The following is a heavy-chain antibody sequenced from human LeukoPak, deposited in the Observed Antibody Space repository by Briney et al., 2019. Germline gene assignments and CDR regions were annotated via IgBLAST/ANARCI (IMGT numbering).Heavy chain of an antibody. J-gene: IGHJ5*02. CDR3: ARVGSSSWWWFDP. V-gene: IGHV4-39*07. D-gene: IGHD6-13*01. CDR1: GGSISSSSYY. Sequence: SETLSLTCTVSGGSISSSSYYWGWIRQPPGKGLEWIGSIYYSGSTTYNPSLKSRVTISVDTSKNQFSLRLSSVTAADTAVYFCARVGSSSWWWFDPWGQGTLVTVSS. CDR2: IYYSGST.